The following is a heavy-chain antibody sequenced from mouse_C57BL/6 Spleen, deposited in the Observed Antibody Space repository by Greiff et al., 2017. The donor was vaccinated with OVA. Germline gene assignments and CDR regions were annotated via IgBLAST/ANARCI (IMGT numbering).Heavy chain of an antibody. CDR1: GYSFTDYN. V-gene: IGHV1-39*01. CDR3: ANQEGGDGSLDD. CDR2: LNPNYGTT. D-gene: IGHD2-3*01. J-gene: IGHJ2*01. Sequence: VQLQQSGPELVKPGASVKISCKASGYSFTDYNMNWVKQSNGKSLEWIGVLNPNYGTTSYTQQFKGKATLTVAHSSSTAYMPLTRLPSDDSAVFYCANQEGGDGSLDDWGQGTTRTVAS.